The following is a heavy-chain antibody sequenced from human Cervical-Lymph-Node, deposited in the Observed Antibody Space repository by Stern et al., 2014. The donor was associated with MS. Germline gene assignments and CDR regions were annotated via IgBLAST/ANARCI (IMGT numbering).Heavy chain of an antibody. J-gene: IGHJ4*02. CDR1: GFTFSSYG. CDR3: ARDYEDTSMLFDH. D-gene: IGHD2-8*01. CDR2: ISYDGNRE. Sequence: VQLVESGGAVVQPGRSLRLSCAASGFTFSSYGMHWVRQAPGQGLEWVTVISYDGNREYYAASVKGRLTISRDNSKNTLHLQMNSVTPDDTAIYYCARDYEDTSMLFDHWGQGTLVTVSS. V-gene: IGHV3-30*03.